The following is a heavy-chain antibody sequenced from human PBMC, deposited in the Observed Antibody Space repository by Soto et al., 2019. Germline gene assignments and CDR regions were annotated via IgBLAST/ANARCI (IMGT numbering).Heavy chain of an antibody. V-gene: IGHV3-23*01. CDR2: ISGSGGGT. CDR1: GFTFSSNA. CDR3: ARYYGSERPV. D-gene: IGHD3-10*01. Sequence: GGSLRLSCTVSGFTFSSNAMSWVRQAPGKGLEWVSDISGSGGGTYYADSVKGRFTISRDNSKNTMYLRMNSLRAEDTAVYYCARYYGSERPVWGQGTLVTVSS. J-gene: IGHJ4*02.